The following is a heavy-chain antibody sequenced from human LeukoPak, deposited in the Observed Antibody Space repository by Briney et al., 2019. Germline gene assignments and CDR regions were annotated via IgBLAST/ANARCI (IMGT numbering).Heavy chain of an antibody. V-gene: IGHV4-38-2*02. J-gene: IGHJ5*02. CDR2: IYHSGST. Sequence: SETLSLTCTVSGYSVSSGYYWGWIRQPPGKGLEWIGSIYHSGSTYYNPSLKSRVTISVDTSKNQFSLKLSSVTAADTAVYYCASVILLWFGELRYNWFDPWGQGTLVTVSS. CDR3: ASVILLWFGELRYNWFDP. D-gene: IGHD3-10*01. CDR1: GYSVSSGYY.